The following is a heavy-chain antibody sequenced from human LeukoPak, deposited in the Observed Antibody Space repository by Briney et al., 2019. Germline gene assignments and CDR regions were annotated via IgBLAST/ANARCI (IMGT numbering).Heavy chain of an antibody. D-gene: IGHD6-13*01. CDR1: GFTFPNAW. J-gene: IGHJ5*02. CDR2: IKSRTDGGTT. Sequence: PGGSLRLSCAASGFTFPNAWMSWLRQAPGKGLEWVGHIKSRTDGGTTDYAAPVKGRFTISRDDSENRLYLQMNSLKTEDTAVYYCATPGRIPEAANWFDPWGQGTLVTVSS. CDR3: ATPGRIPEAANWFDP. V-gene: IGHV3-15*01.